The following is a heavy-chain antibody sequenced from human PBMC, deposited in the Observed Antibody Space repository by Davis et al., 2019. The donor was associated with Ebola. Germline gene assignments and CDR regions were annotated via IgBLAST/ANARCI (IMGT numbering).Heavy chain of an antibody. J-gene: IGHJ2*01. D-gene: IGHD1-26*01. CDR3: ASQGVVGATIARYWYFDL. CDR1: GGSFRGYY. CDR2: INHSGST. Sequence: SQTLSLTCAVYGGSFRGYYWSWIRQPPGKGLEWIGEINHSGSTNYNPSLKSRVTISVDTSKNQFSLKLSSVTAADTAVYYCASQGVVGATIARYWYFDLWGRGTLVTVSS. V-gene: IGHV4-34*01.